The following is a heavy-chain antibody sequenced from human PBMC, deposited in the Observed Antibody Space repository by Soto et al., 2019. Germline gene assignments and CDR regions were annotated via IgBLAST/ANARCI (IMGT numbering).Heavy chain of an antibody. V-gene: IGHV4-34*01. CDR1: GGSFSGYY. J-gene: IGHJ5*02. Sequence: SETLSLTCAVYGGSFSGYYWSWIRQPPGKGLEWIGEINHSGSTNYNPSLKSRVTISVDTSKNQFSLKLSSVTAADTAVNYCARDSSRKKNWFDPWGQGTLVTVSS. CDR3: ARDSSRKKNWFDP. D-gene: IGHD6-13*01. CDR2: INHSGST.